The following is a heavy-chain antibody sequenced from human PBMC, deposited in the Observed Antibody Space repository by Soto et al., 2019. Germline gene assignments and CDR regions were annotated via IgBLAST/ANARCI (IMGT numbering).Heavy chain of an antibody. J-gene: IGHJ4*02. CDR3: ARDRGLTIDY. Sequence: QVQLVQSGAEEKKPGASVKVSCKASGYTFTSYAIHWVRQAPGQRLEWMGWINPGNGNTKYSQKFQGRVTITRDTSASTAYMELSSLRSEDTAVYYCARDRGLTIDYWGQGTLVTVSS. CDR1: GYTFTSYA. D-gene: IGHD3-10*01. V-gene: IGHV1-3*05. CDR2: INPGNGNT.